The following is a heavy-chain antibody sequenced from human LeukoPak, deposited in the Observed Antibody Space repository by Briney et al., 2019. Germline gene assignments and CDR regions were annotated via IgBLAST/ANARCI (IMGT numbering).Heavy chain of an antibody. V-gene: IGHV3-30*18. CDR1: GFTFSSYG. Sequence: QSGGSLRLSCAASGFTFSSYGMPWVRQAPGKGLEWVAVISYDGSNKYYADSVKGRFTISRDNSKNTLYLQMNSLRAEDTAVYYCAKTGAWSSEYFQHWGQGTLVTVSS. J-gene: IGHJ1*01. CDR2: ISYDGSNK. D-gene: IGHD1-26*01. CDR3: AKTGAWSSEYFQH.